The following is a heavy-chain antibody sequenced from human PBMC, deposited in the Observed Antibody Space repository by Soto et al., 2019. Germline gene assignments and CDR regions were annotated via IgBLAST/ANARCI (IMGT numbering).Heavy chain of an antibody. Sequence: PGGSLRLSCAASGFTFSSYAMSGVRQAPGKGLEWVSAISGSGGSTYYADSVKGRFTISRDNSKNTLYLQMNSLRAEDTAVYYCAKSPGMYYYDSSGYYHYDYWGQGTLVTVSS. CDR1: GFTFSSYA. D-gene: IGHD3-22*01. J-gene: IGHJ4*02. CDR2: ISGSGGST. V-gene: IGHV3-23*01. CDR3: AKSPGMYYYDSSGYYHYDY.